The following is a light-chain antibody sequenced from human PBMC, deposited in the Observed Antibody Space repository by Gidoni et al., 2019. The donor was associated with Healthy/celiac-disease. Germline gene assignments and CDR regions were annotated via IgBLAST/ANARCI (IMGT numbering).Light chain of an antibody. J-gene: IGKJ1*01. V-gene: IGKV3-20*01. Sequence: EIVLTQSPGTLSLSPGERATLSCRASQSVSSSYLAWYQQKPGQAPRLLIYGASSRATGIPDRFSGSGSGTDFTLTISRLEPEDVAVYYCQQYGSSPQTFGQXTKVEIK. CDR3: QQYGSSPQT. CDR2: GAS. CDR1: QSVSSSY.